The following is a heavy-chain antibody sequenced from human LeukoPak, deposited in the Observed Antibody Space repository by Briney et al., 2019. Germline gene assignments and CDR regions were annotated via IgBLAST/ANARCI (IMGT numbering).Heavy chain of an antibody. V-gene: IGHV3-30*02. CDR2: IQDDESNK. CDR1: GFIFSSFG. CDR3: AKQMVERPHYYYMDV. D-gene: IGHD2-15*01. J-gene: IGHJ6*03. Sequence: PGGSLRLSRAASGFIFSSFGMHWVRQAPGKGLEWVAFIQDDESNKFYADSVKGRFTISRDNSKNTLFPQMNSLRPEDTALYYCAKQMVERPHYYYMDVWGKGTTVTVSS.